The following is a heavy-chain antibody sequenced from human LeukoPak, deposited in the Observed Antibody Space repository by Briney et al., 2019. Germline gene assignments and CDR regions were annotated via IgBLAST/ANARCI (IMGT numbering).Heavy chain of an antibody. CDR3: AREVIAVAGRYYYYYYMDV. V-gene: IGHV3-7*01. J-gene: IGHJ6*03. CDR2: IYLDGSRA. CDR1: GFTFSNYW. Sequence: GGSLRLSCAVSGFTFSNYWMSWARQSPGKGLEWVANIYLDGSRAYYVDSVKGRFTISRDNAKNSLYLQMNSLRAEDTAVYYCAREVIAVAGRYYYYYYMDVWGKGTTVTISS. D-gene: IGHD6-19*01.